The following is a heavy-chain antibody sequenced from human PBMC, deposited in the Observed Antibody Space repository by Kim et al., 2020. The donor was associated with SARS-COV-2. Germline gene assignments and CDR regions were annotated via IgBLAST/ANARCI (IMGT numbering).Heavy chain of an antibody. CDR1: GFTVSSNY. CDR2: ISRGDTT. Sequence: GGSLRLSCAASGFTVSSNYMHWVRQAPGKGLEWVAVISRGDTTYYADSVMGGFTIASSNSKKITYLHMNSLRSADNTALYYAARHYQPSGNCWSYRGR. CDR3: ARHYQPSGNCWSY. J-gene: IGHJ2*01. V-gene: IGHV3-66*04. D-gene: IGHD2-21*01.